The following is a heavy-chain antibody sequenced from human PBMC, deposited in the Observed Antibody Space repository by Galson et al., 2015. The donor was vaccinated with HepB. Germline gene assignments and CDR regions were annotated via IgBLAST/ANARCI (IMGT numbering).Heavy chain of an antibody. CDR3: AREGTAFGELLRGPVGYFQH. CDR2: ISAYNGNT. D-gene: IGHD3-10*01. Sequence: SVKVSCKASGYTFTSYGISWARQAPGQGLEWMGWISAYNGNTNYAQKLQGRVTMTTDTSTSTAYMELRSLRSDDTAVYYCAREGTAFGELLRGPVGYFQHWGQGTLVTVSS. CDR1: GYTFTSYG. V-gene: IGHV1-18*04. J-gene: IGHJ1*01.